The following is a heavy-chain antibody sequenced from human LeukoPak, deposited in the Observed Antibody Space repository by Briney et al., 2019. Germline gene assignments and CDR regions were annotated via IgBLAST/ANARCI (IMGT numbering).Heavy chain of an antibody. CDR2: ISGSGGST. D-gene: IGHD1-26*01. CDR1: GFTFSSYA. CDR3: AKGGSYYALIGGFDY. Sequence: GGSLRLSCAASGFTFSSYAMGWVRQAPGKGLEWVSAISGSGGSTYYADSVKGRFTISRDNPKNTLYLQMNSLRAEDTAVYYCAKGGSYYALIGGFDYWGQGTLVTVSS. V-gene: IGHV3-23*01. J-gene: IGHJ4*02.